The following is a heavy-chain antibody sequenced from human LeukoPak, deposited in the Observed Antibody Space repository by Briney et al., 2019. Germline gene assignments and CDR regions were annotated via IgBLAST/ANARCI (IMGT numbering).Heavy chain of an antibody. CDR2: INPNSGGT. D-gene: IGHD5-24*01. V-gene: IGHV1-2*02. J-gene: IGHJ5*02. CDR1: GYTFTGYY. CDR3: ATHQRRDCYNRDNWFDP. Sequence: ASVKVSCKASGYTFTGYYMHWVRQAPGQGLEWMGWINPNSGGTNYAQKFQGRVTMTRDTSISTAYMELSRLRSDDTAVYYCATHQRRDCYNRDNWFDPWGQGTLVTVSS.